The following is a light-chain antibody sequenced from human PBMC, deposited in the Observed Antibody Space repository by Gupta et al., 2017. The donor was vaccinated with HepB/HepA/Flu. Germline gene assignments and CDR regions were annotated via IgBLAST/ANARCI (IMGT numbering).Light chain of an antibody. Sequence: QSALTQPASVSGSPGQSITISCTGTSSDVGAYNYVSWYQQHPAKAPKLIIYDVGQRPSGVARRFSGSKSGNTASLTISGRKEEDAADYYCSADTSASNGFFGTGTKFTVL. CDR3: SADTSASNGF. CDR1: SSDVGAYNY. CDR2: DVG. V-gene: IGLV2-14*03. J-gene: IGLJ1*01.